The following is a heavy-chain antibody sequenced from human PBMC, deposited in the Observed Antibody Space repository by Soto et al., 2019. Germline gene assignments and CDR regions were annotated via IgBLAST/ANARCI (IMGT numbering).Heavy chain of an antibody. Sequence: VEYGTCSDYCGSWIRQTPGKGLEWIGEINHSGSTNYNPSLKSRVTISVDTSKNQFSLKLSSVTAADTAVYYCARWYYYYGMDVRGQATTVTLSS. V-gene: IGHV4-34*01. CDR1: YGTCSDYC. CDR3: ARWYYYYGMDV. CDR2: INHSGST. J-gene: IGHJ6*02.